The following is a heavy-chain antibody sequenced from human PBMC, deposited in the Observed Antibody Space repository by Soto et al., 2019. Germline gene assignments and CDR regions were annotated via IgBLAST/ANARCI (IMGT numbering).Heavy chain of an antibody. CDR3: ARDPIVVVPAATQFDY. CDR2: ISSSSSYI. CDR1: GFTFSSYS. D-gene: IGHD2-2*01. Sequence: PGGSLRLSCAASGFTFSSYSMNWVRQAPGKGLEWVSSISSSSSYIYYADSVKGRFTISRDNAKNSLYLQMNSLRAEDTAVYYCARDPIVVVPAATQFDYWGQGTLVTVSS. V-gene: IGHV3-21*01. J-gene: IGHJ4*02.